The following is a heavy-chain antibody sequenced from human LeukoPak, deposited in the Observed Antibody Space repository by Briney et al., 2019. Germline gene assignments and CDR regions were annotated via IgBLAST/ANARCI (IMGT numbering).Heavy chain of an antibody. V-gene: IGHV4-34*01. CDR3: ARGLRTIFGMVMRYYYYGMDV. J-gene: IGHJ6*02. Sequence: SETLSLTCAVYGGSFSGYYWSWISQPPGKGLEWIGEINHSGSTNYNPSLKSRVTISVDTSKNQFSLKLSSVTAADTAVYYCARGLRTIFGMVMRYYYYGMDVWGQGTTVTVSS. CDR1: GGSFSGYY. D-gene: IGHD3-3*01. CDR2: INHSGST.